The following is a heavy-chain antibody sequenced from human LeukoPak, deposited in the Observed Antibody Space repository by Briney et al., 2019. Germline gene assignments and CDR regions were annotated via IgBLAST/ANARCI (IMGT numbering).Heavy chain of an antibody. CDR1: GCTFGDYA. V-gene: IGHV3-9*01. CDR3: AKAYCSSTSCYTDY. Sequence: GGSLRLSCAASGCTFGDYAMRWIRQAPGKGLEWVSGISWNSGSIGYADSVKGRFTISRDNAKNSLYLQMNSLRAEDTALYYCAKAYCSSTSCYTDYWGQGTLVTVSS. D-gene: IGHD2-2*02. CDR2: ISWNSGSI. J-gene: IGHJ4*02.